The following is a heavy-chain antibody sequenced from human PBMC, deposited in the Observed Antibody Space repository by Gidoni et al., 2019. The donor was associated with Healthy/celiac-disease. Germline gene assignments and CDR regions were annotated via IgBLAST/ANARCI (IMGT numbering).Heavy chain of an antibody. D-gene: IGHD4-17*01. CDR1: GFTFSSYS. J-gene: IGHJ4*02. CDR3: ARAMTTVTIGYFDY. CDR2: ISSSSSYI. Sequence: EVQLVESGGGLVKPGGSLRLSCAASGFTFSSYSMNWVRQAPGQGLGWVSSISSSSSYIYYADSVKGRFTISRDNAKNSLYLQMNSLRAEDTAVYYCARAMTTVTIGYFDYWGQGTLVTVSS. V-gene: IGHV3-21*01.